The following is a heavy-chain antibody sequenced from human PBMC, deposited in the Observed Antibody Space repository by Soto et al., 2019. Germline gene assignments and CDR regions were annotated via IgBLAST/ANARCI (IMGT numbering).Heavy chain of an antibody. Sequence: SETLSLTCTVVGCSIRGFYWGWVGQPARNGLEWIGRIYSSGATKYNPSLRNRVTMSVDTSTDQYSLNLASMTAADTAVYFCARGPFCGNDCYFDVWGQGTQVTVS. CDR3: ARGPFCGNDCYFDV. CDR1: GCSIRGFY. V-gene: IGHV4-4*07. D-gene: IGHD2-21*02. CDR2: IYSSGAT. J-gene: IGHJ4*02.